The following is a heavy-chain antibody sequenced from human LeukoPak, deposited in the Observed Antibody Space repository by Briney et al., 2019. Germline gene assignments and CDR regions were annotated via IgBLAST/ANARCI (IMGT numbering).Heavy chain of an antibody. CDR2: IYQSGST. CDR3: ARTDSSGYYADY. J-gene: IGHJ4*02. Sequence: SETLSLTCTVSGRSLDSGNFYWSWIRQPPGKGLERIGYIYQSGSTYYNPSLKSRVTISVDRSKNQFSLKLSSVTAADTAVYYCARTDSSGYYADYWGQGTLVTVSS. CDR1: GRSLDSGNFY. D-gene: IGHD3-22*01. V-gene: IGHV4-30-2*01.